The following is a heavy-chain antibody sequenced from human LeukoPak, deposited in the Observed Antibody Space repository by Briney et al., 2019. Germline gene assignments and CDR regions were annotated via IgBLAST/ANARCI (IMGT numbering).Heavy chain of an antibody. J-gene: IGHJ6*02. CDR2: FDPEDGET. Sequence: ASVKVSCKVSGYTLTELSMHWVRQAPGKGLEWMGGFDPEDGETIYAQKFQGRVTMTEGTSTDTAYMELSSLRSEDTAVYYCATTYYYYGMDVWGQGTTVTVSS. CDR3: ATTYYYYGMDV. V-gene: IGHV1-24*01. CDR1: GYTLTELS.